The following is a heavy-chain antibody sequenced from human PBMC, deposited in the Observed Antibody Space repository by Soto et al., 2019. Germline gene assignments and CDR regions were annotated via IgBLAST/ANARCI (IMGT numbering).Heavy chain of an antibody. CDR3: AKSTHDSSGYYQPYYFDY. D-gene: IGHD3-22*01. Sequence: PGGSLRLSCAASGFTFSSYAMSWFRQAPGKGLEWVSAISGSGGSTYYADSVKGRFTITRDNSKNTPYLQMNSLRAEDTAVYYCAKSTHDSSGYYQPYYFDYWGQGTLVTVSS. CDR1: GFTFSSYA. CDR2: ISGSGGST. V-gene: IGHV3-23*01. J-gene: IGHJ4*02.